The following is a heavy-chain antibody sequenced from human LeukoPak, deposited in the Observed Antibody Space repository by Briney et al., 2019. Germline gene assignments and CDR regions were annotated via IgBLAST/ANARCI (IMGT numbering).Heavy chain of an antibody. CDR1: GGSISSSSYY. V-gene: IGHV4-61*05. CDR3: ARHSAHSSTNDAFDM. Sequence: PSQNLSLTCTVSGGSISSSSYYWGWIRQPPGKGLEWIGYMYSGGTTNYSPSLKSRVTISEDTSKNQFSLKLTSVTAADSAVYYCARHSAHSSTNDAFDMWGQGTLVIVSS. J-gene: IGHJ3*02. CDR2: MYSGGTT. D-gene: IGHD6-13*01.